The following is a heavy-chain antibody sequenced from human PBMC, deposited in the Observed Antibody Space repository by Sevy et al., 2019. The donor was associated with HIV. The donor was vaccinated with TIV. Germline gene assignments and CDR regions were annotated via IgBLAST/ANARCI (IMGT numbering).Heavy chain of an antibody. CDR1: GFTFSDYY. V-gene: IGHV3-11*06. J-gene: IGHJ4*02. D-gene: IGHD4-17*01. CDR2: ISSSSSYT. Sequence: GGSLRLSCAASGFTFSDYYMSWIRQAPGKGLEWVSYISSSSSYTNYADSVKGRFTISRDNAKNSLYLQMNSLRAEDTALYYCARDSLSYGDYADYWGQGTLVTVSS. CDR3: ARDSLSYGDYADY.